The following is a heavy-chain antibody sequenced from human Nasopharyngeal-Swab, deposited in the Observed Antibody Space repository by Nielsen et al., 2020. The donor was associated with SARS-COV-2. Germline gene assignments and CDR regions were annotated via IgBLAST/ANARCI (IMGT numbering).Heavy chain of an antibody. J-gene: IGHJ6*02. CDR2: ISHSGTS. Sequence: RQAPGKGLEWIGEISHSGTSKYNPALKSRVTISVDTSKNQVSLKLRPVTAADRGVYYCARGGPPGHYYHYYGLDVWGQGTTVTVSS. V-gene: IGHV4-34*01. D-gene: IGHD1-14*01. CDR3: ARGGPPGHYYHYYGLDV.